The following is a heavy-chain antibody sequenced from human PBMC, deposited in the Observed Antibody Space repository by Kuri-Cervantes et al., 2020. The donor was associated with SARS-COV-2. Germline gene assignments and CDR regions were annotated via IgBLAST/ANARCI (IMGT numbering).Heavy chain of an antibody. Sequence: GGSLRLSCAASGFTFSSYGMHWVRQAPGKGLEWVAVIWYDGSNKYYADSVKGRFTISRDNSKNTLYLQMNSLRTEDTAVYYCTTEGGLTIFGVVHPPIDAFVIWGRGKMVLVSS. D-gene: IGHD3-3*01. CDR1: GFTFSSYG. CDR2: IWYDGSNK. J-gene: IGHJ3*02. CDR3: TTEGGLTIFGVVHPPIDAFVI. V-gene: IGHV3-33*01.